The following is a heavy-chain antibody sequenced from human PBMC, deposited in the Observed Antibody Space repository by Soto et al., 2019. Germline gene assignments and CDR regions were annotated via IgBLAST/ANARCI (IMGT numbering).Heavy chain of an antibody. CDR3: AREAGGYYYYFDY. D-gene: IGHD3-3*01. Sequence: SETLSLTCTVSGGSISSGDYYWSWIRQPPGKGLEWIGYIYYSGSTYYNPSLKSRVTISVDTSKNQFSLKLSSVTAADTAVYYCAREAGGYYYYFDYWVQGTLVTVSS. CDR2: IYYSGST. CDR1: GGSISSGDYY. V-gene: IGHV4-30-4*01. J-gene: IGHJ4*02.